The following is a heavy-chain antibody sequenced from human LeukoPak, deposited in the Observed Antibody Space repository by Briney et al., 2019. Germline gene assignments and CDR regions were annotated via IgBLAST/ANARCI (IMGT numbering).Heavy chain of an antibody. CDR1: GRSISSGDYY. Sequence: PSQTLSLTCTVSGRSISSGDYYWSRIRQPPGKGLEWIGYIYYRRSTYFNPSLKSRVTISVDTSKNQFSLKLSSVTAADTAVYYCARGSIAAAGTLGNWGQGTLVTVSS. V-gene: IGHV4-30-4*01. CDR2: IYYRRST. CDR3: ARGSIAAAGTLGN. D-gene: IGHD6-13*01. J-gene: IGHJ4*02.